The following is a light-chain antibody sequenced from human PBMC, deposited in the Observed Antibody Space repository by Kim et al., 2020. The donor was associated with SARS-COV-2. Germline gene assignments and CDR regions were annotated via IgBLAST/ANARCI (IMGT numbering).Light chain of an antibody. CDR3: GTWDDSLTGPV. V-gene: IGLV1-36*01. CDR1: SGNIGSNA. Sequence: QKVTISCSGSSGNIGSNAVNWYQQFPGKAPRLLISYDDQLSSGVSDRFSASKSVTSASLAISGLQSEDEADYYCGTWDDSLTGPVFGGGTQLTVL. CDR2: YDD. J-gene: IGLJ2*01.